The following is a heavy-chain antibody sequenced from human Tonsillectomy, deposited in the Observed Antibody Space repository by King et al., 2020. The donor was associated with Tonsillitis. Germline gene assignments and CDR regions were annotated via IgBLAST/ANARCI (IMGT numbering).Heavy chain of an antibody. CDR1: GASISSGTYY. CDR2: LDTIGSA. D-gene: IGHD3-16*01. CDR3: ASSPFGPPS. J-gene: IGHJ1*01. V-gene: IGHV4-61*02. Sequence: VQLQESGPGLVKPSQTLSLTCTVSGASISSGTYYWDWIRQPAGEGLEWIGRLDTIGSANYNPSLKSRVTISRDTSKNQISLKLTSVTAADTAVYYCASSPFGPPSWGQGTLVSVSS.